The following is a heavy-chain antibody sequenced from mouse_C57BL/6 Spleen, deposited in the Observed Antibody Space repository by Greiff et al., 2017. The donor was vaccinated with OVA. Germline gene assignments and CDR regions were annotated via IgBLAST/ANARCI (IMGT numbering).Heavy chain of an antibody. CDR1: GFTFSDYY. Sequence: EVKVVESGGGLVQPGGSLKLSCAASGFTFSDYYMYWVRQTPEKRLEWVAYISNGGGSTYYPETVKGRFTISRDNSKNTLYLQMSRLKSEDTAMYYCARPELGRDWFAYWGQGTLVTVSA. D-gene: IGHD4-1*01. J-gene: IGHJ3*01. CDR3: ARPELGRDWFAY. CDR2: ISNGGGST. V-gene: IGHV5-12*01.